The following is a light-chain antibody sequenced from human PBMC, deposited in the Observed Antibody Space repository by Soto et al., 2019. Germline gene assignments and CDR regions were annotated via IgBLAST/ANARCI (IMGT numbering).Light chain of an antibody. V-gene: IGKV3-20*01. CDR1: QSVSPSS. CDR2: GAS. Sequence: EIVSSQSPGTLSLSPGERATLSCRASQSVSPSSLAWYQQRPGQSPRLLIYGASSRATGIPDRFSGRGSGTDFTLIISRLEPEDFAVYYCQQFAGSFAGGTKVDI. CDR3: QQFAGS. J-gene: IGKJ4*02.